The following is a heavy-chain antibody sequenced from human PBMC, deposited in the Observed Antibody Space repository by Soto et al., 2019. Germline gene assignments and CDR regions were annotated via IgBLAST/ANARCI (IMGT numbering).Heavy chain of an antibody. CDR2: ISGSGGST. CDR1: GFTFSSYA. Sequence: GGSLRLSCAASGFTFSSYAMSWVRQAPGKGLEWVSAISGSGGSTYYADSVKGRFTISRDNSKNTLYLQMNSLRAEDTAVYYCAKPPRYYYYYYYMDVWGRGTTVTVSS. J-gene: IGHJ6*03. CDR3: AKPPRYYYYYYYMDV. V-gene: IGHV3-23*01.